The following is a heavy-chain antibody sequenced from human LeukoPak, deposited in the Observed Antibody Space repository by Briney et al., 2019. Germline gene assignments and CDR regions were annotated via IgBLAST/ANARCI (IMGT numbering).Heavy chain of an antibody. Sequence: GGSLRLSSAASGFTFSSYAMSWVRQAPGEGLEWVSSTSGSGGSTYYADSVKGRFTISRDNSKNTLYLQISRLRAEATAVYYCGRSVIAMVRGVIAYWGQGTLVTVSS. V-gene: IGHV3-23*01. D-gene: IGHD3-10*01. J-gene: IGHJ4*02. CDR3: GRSVIAMVRGVIAY. CDR1: GFTFSSYA. CDR2: TSGSGGST.